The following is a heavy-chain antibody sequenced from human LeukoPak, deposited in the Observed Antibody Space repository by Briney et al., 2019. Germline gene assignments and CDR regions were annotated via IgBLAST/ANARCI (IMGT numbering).Heavy chain of an antibody. V-gene: IGHV3-30*02. Sequence: PGGPLRLSCAASGFIFSDYGVHWVRQAPGKGLEWVAFIQYDGSNKYYADSVKGRFTISRDNSKNTLYLQMNSLRAEDTAVYYCAKDYGIDYWGQGTLVTVSS. J-gene: IGHJ4*02. CDR3: AKDYGIDY. CDR1: GFIFSDYG. CDR2: IQYDGSNK. D-gene: IGHD3-10*01.